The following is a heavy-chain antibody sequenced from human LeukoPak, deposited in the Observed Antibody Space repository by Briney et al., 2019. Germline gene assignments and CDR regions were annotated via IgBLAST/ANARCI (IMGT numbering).Heavy chain of an antibody. D-gene: IGHD5-24*01. J-gene: IGHJ3*02. V-gene: IGHV1-18*01. CDR2: ISAYNGNT. CDR3: ARVWRDGYGGAFDI. CDR1: GYTFTSYG. Sequence: ASVKVSCKASGYTFTSYGISWVRQAPGQGLEWMGWISAYNGNTKYAQKLQGRVTITADESTSTAYMELSSLRSEDTAVYHCARVWRDGYGGAFDIWGQGTMVTVSS.